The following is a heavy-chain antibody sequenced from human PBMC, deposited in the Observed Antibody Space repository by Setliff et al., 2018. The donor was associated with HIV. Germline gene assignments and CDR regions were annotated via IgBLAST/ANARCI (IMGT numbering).Heavy chain of an antibody. CDR2: IIPIFGTT. CDR3: ATNREQLTMTYYYYYMDG. V-gene: IGHV1-69*13. D-gene: IGHD6-13*01. J-gene: IGHJ6*03. CDR1: GGTFSSYA. Sequence: SVKVSCKASGGTFSSYAISWVRRAPGQGPEWMGAIIPIFGTTKCAQRFQGRVTITADASTSTAYMELSSLRSEDTAVYYCATNREQLTMTYYYYYMDGWGKGTTVTVSS.